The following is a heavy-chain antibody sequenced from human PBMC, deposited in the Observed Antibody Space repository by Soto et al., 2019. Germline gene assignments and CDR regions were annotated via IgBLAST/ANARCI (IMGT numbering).Heavy chain of an antibody. J-gene: IGHJ6*02. Sequence: PSETLSLTCTDSGGSISSYYWSWIRQSPGKGLEWIGYIHYSGSTKSNPSLKSRVTISVDTSRNQVSLKLSSVTAADSAVYFCARARYQLLHPYYYGMDVWGQGTTVTVSS. CDR3: ARARYQLLHPYYYGMDV. CDR1: GGSISSYY. V-gene: IGHV4-59*01. D-gene: IGHD2-2*01. CDR2: IHYSGST.